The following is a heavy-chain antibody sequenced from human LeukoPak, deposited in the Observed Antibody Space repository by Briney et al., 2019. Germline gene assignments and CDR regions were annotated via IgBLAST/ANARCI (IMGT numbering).Heavy chain of an antibody. D-gene: IGHD6-13*01. CDR2: IYYSGST. CDR1: GGSISSGGYY. V-gene: IGHV4-31*03. Sequence: SETLSLTCTVSGGSISSGGYYWSWIRQHPGKGLEWIGYIYYSGSTYYNPSLKSRVTISVDTSKNQFSLKLSSVTAADTAVYYCARGTSSSWPYYYYYMDVGGKGTTVTVSS. J-gene: IGHJ6*03. CDR3: ARGTSSSWPYYYYYMDV.